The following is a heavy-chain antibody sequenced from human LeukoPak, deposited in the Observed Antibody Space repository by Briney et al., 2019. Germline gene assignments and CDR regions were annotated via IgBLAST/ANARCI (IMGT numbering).Heavy chain of an antibody. J-gene: IGHJ6*03. V-gene: IGHV1-69*05. Sequence: ASVKVSCKASGGTFGSYAISWVRQAPGQGLEWMGGIIPIFGTANYAQKFQGRVTITTDESTSTAYMELSSLRSEDTAVYYCATNQLLSFYYYYYMDVWGKGTTVTVSS. CDR3: ATNQLLSFYYYYYMDV. D-gene: IGHD2-2*01. CDR1: GGTFGSYA. CDR2: IIPIFGTA.